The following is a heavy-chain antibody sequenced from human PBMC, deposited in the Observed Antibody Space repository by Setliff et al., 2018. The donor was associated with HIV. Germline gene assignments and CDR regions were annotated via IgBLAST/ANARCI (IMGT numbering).Heavy chain of an antibody. J-gene: IGHJ6*03. CDR1: GGSVSGYC. D-gene: IGHD1-7*01. CDR3: ARDRSNWNYGKNYMDV. V-gene: IGHV4-34*01. CDR2: IDHSGST. Sequence: SETLSLTCAVYGGSVSGYCWSWIRQPPGKGLEWIGEIDHSGSTNYNPSLKSRVTISVDTSKNQFSLKLSSVTAADTAVYYCARDRSNWNYGKNYMDVWGKGTTVTVSS.